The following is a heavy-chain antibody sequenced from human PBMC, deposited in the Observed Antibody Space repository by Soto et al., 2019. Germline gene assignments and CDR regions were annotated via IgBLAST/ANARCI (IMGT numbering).Heavy chain of an antibody. CDR1: GFTFSDYY. Sequence: HVQLVESGGGLVKPGGSLRLSCAASGFTFSDYYMSWIRQAPGKGLEWVSYISSSSSYTNYADSVKGRFTISRDNAKNSLYLQINSRRAEDTAVYYCARLRMGRQWLALEDYWGQGTLVTVSS. D-gene: IGHD6-19*01. J-gene: IGHJ4*02. V-gene: IGHV3-11*06. CDR2: ISSSSSYT. CDR3: ARLRMGRQWLALEDY.